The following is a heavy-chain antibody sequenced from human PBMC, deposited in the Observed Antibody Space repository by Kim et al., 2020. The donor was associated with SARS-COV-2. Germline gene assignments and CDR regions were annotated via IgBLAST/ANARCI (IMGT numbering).Heavy chain of an antibody. Sequence: VQGRFTISRDDSKNTAYLHMNSLKTEDTAVYYCTGSDVVATIDTYYGLDVWGQGTTVTVSS. D-gene: IGHD5-12*01. V-gene: IGHV3-73*01. J-gene: IGHJ6*02. CDR3: TGSDVVATIDTYYGLDV.